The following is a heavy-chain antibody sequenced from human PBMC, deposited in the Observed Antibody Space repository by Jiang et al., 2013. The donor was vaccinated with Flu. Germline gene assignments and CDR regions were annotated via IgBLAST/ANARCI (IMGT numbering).Heavy chain of an antibody. CDR3: ARHISGNYYYFYGMDV. D-gene: IGHD1-26*01. Sequence: AEVKKPGESLKISCQGSGFSFTTYWIGWVRQMPGKGLEWMGIIYPGDSDTRYSPSFQGQVTISADKSINTAYLQWSSLKASDTAMYYCARHISGNYYYFYGMDVWGQGTHGHRLL. V-gene: IGHV5-51*01. CDR1: GFSFTTYW. J-gene: IGHJ6*02. CDR2: IYPGDSDT.